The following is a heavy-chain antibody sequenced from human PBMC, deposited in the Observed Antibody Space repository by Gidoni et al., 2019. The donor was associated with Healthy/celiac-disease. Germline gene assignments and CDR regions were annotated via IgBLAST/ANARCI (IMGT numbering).Heavy chain of an antibody. CDR3: GLWWSHGDSWNYYGMDV. D-gene: IGHD2-21*01. CDR2: ISGSGGST. V-gene: IGHV3-23*01. CDR1: GFTFSSYA. Sequence: EVQLLESGGGLVQPGGSLRISCAASGFTFSSYAMSWVRQGPGKGLEWVSAISGSGGSTYYADSVKGRFTISRDNSKNTLYLQMNSLRAEDTAVYYCGLWWSHGDSWNYYGMDVWGQGTTVTVSS. J-gene: IGHJ6*02.